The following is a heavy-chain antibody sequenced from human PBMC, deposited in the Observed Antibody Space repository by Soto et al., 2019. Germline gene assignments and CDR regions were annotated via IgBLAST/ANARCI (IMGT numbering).Heavy chain of an antibody. V-gene: IGHV4-31*03. CDR3: VTMVGWFYFDS. CDR2: IHNSGAT. CDR1: GASITSGDYY. J-gene: IGHJ4*02. D-gene: IGHD6-19*01. Sequence: SETLSLTCTVSGASITSGDYYWSWIRQHPGRGLEWIGYIHNSGATYGNPSLRSRVTISADTSKNQFSLKLTSVTAADTAVYYCVTMVGWFYFDSWGQGTLVTVSS.